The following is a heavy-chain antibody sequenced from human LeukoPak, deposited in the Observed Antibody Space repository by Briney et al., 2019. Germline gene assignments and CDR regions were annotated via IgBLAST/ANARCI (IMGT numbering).Heavy chain of an antibody. CDR1: GFSLSNHG. Sequence: PGGSLRLSCAASGFSLSNHGMNCVRQAPGKGLEWVAVISHDGNTKYYADSVKRRVPISRDNPNNMLYLQMNSLRVEDTAVYYCTKELGGSGSSNMCYFDYWGQGIPVTVS. CDR3: TKELGGSGSSNMCYFDY. J-gene: IGHJ4*02. D-gene: IGHD3-10*01. V-gene: IGHV3-30*18. CDR2: ISHDGNTK.